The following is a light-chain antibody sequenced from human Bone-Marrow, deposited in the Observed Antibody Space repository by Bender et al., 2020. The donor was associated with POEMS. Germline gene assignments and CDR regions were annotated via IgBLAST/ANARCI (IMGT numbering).Light chain of an antibody. CDR1: SSDVGSYNL. CDR3: TSYSDSGSANWV. Sequence: QSALTQPASVSGSPGQSITISCTGTSSDVGSYNLVSWYQQHPGKAPKLMIYEVTKRPSGVPDRFSGSKSGNTASLTVPRLQAEDEADYYCTSYSDSGSANWVFGGGTKLTVL. J-gene: IGLJ3*02. V-gene: IGLV2-14*02. CDR2: EVT.